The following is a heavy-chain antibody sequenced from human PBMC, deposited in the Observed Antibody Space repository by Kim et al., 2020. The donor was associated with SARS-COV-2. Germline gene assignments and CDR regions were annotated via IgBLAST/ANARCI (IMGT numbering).Heavy chain of an antibody. D-gene: IGHD2-21*01. Sequence: ASVKVSCKTSGYTFNNFGISWVRQAPGQGLEWVGWISPDTGDTKYEQRFQGRVTMTTDTSASTAYMELRSLTSDDTGVYYCARDRGRTFYGVCGYWGQGTLVTVSS. J-gene: IGHJ4*02. CDR2: ISPDTGDT. CDR3: ARDRGRTFYGVCGY. V-gene: IGHV1-18*01. CDR1: GYTFNNFG.